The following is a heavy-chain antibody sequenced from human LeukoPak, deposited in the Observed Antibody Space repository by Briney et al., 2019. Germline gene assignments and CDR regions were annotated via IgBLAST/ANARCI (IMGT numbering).Heavy chain of an antibody. CDR3: TRDGTRDGYSYKVNWFDP. D-gene: IGHD5-24*01. V-gene: IGHV3-49*04. CDR1: GFTFGDYA. CDR2: IRSKAYGGTT. Sequence: PGRSLRLSCTASGFTFGDYAMSWVRQAPGKGLEWVGFIRSKAYGGTTEYAASVKGRFTISRDGSKSIAYLQMNSLKTEDTAVYYCTRDGTRDGYSYKVNWFDPWGQGTLATVSS. J-gene: IGHJ5*02.